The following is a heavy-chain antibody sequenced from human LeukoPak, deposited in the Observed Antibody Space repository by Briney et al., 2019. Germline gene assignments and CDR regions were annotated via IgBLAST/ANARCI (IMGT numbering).Heavy chain of an antibody. CDR2: VSTDGSST. D-gene: IGHD6-6*01. CDR3: ARDGQLAPRDNDYYYYMDV. CDR1: GFTFSSYW. V-gene: IGHV3-74*01. Sequence: GGSLRLSCAASGFTFSSYWMHWVRQAPGKGLVWVSRVSTDGSSTTYADSVKGRFTISRDNAKNTLDLQMNSLRAEDTAVYYCARDGQLAPRDNDYYYYMDVWGKGTTVTVSS. J-gene: IGHJ6*03.